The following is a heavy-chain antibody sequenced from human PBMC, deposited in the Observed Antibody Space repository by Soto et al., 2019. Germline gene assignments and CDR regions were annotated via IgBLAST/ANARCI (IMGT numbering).Heavy chain of an antibody. Sequence: GSLRLSCAASGFTFSSYSMNWVRQAPGKGLEWVSSISSSSYIYYADSVKGRFTISRDNAKNSLYLQMNSLRAEDTAVYYCARASYGYGYYYGMDVWGQGTTVTVSS. CDR3: ARASYGYGYYYGMDV. J-gene: IGHJ6*02. D-gene: IGHD5-18*01. V-gene: IGHV3-21*01. CDR2: ISSSSYI. CDR1: GFTFSSYS.